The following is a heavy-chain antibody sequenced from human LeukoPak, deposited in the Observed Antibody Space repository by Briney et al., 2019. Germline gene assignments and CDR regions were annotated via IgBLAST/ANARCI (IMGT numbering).Heavy chain of an antibody. V-gene: IGHV4-30-4*01. CDR3: ARVTLTSHDAFDI. Sequence: SETLSLTCTVSGGSISSGDYYWSWIRQPPGEGLEWIGYIYYSGSTYYNPSLKSRVTISVDTSKNQFSLKLSSVTAADTAVYYCARVTLTSHDAFDIWGQGTMVTVSS. CDR2: IYYSGST. J-gene: IGHJ3*02. CDR1: GGSISSGDYY.